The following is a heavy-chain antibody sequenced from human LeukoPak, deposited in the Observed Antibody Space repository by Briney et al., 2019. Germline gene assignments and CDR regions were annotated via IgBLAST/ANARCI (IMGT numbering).Heavy chain of an antibody. D-gene: IGHD3-3*01. J-gene: IGHJ4*02. Sequence: ASVKVSCKASGYTFTSYGISWVRQAPGQGLEWMGWISAYNGNTNYAQKLQGRVTMTTDTSTSTAYMELRSLRSDDTAVYYCARYYDFWSGYSPYFDYWGQGTLATVSS. V-gene: IGHV1-18*01. CDR3: ARYYDFWSGYSPYFDY. CDR1: GYTFTSYG. CDR2: ISAYNGNT.